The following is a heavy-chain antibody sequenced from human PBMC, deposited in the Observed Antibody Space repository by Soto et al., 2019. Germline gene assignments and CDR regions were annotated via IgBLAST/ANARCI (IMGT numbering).Heavy chain of an antibody. Sequence: XESLSLSCAASGFTFNNACMSWVRQPPGKGLEWVGRVKSKTDGGTTDYAAPVKGRFTISRDDSKNTLFLQMNSLKTEDTAVYYCNSYNRGSFEYWGQGTLVTVSS. CDR2: VKSKTDGGTT. CDR3: NSYNRGSFEY. D-gene: IGHD1-1*01. J-gene: IGHJ4*02. V-gene: IGHV3-15*01. CDR1: GFTFNNAC.